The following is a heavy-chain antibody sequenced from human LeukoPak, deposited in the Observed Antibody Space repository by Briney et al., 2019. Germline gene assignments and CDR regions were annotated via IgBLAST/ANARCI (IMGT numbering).Heavy chain of an antibody. D-gene: IGHD3-16*01. CDR3: TTHAAHVTSAYED. J-gene: IGHJ4*02. CDR2: IKRKSDGGTT. CDR1: GFTFRHAW. Sequence: PGGSLRLSCAASGFTFRHAWMSWVRQAPGKGVEWVGRIKRKSDGGTTDSTAPVKDRFTISRDDSKNALYLQMNSLKTEDTAMYYCTTHAAHVTSAYEDWGQGTLVTVSS. V-gene: IGHV3-15*01.